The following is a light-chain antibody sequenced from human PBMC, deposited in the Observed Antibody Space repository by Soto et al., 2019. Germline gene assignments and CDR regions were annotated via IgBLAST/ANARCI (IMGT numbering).Light chain of an antibody. CDR3: LQYHNLWA. CDR1: QTINSW. V-gene: IGKV1-5*03. CDR2: KAS. J-gene: IGKJ1*01. Sequence: DIQMTQSPSTLSASVGDRVTITCRASQTINSWLAWYQQKPGKAPKLLIYKASYLQSWVPSTFSGSGSGTEFTLTISSLQSEDFTVYSCLQYHNLWAFGQGTKVDIK.